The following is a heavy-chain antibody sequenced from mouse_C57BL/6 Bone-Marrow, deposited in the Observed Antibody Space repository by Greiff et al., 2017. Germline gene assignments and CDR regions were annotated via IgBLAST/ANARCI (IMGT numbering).Heavy chain of an antibody. CDR1: GFTFSSYA. J-gene: IGHJ3*01. Sequence: EVKLMESGGGLVKPGGSLKLSCAASGFTFSSYAMSWVRQTPEKRLEWVATISDGGSYTYYPDNVKGRFTISRDNAKNNLYLQMSHLKSEDTAMYYCARVDYYAPFAYWGQGTLVTVSA. CDR2: ISDGGSYT. V-gene: IGHV5-4*03. D-gene: IGHD1-1*01. CDR3: ARVDYYAPFAY.